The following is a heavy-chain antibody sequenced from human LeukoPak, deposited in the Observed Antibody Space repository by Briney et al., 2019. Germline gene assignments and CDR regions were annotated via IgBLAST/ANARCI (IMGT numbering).Heavy chain of an antibody. J-gene: IGHJ3*02. CDR1: GGSFSGYY. Sequence: SETLSLTCAVYGGSFSGYYWSWIRQPPGKGLEWIGEINHSGSTNYNPSLKSRVTISVDTSKNQFSLKLSSVTAADTAVYYCARRDGYNLDAFDIWGQGTMVTVSS. CDR3: ARRDGYNLDAFDI. V-gene: IGHV4-34*01. CDR2: INHSGST. D-gene: IGHD5-24*01.